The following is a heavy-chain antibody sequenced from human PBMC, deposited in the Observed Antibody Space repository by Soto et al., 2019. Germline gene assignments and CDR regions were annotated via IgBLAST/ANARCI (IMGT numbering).Heavy chain of an antibody. D-gene: IGHD5-12*01. V-gene: IGHV4-31*03. Sequence: QVQLQESGPGLVKPSQTLSLTCTVSGGSISSGGYYWSWIRQHPGKGLEWIGYIYYSGSTYYNPSLRRRVTISVDTAKNQFSLKRSSVTAADTAVYYCARDQGWLRTFDYWGQGTLVTVSS. CDR2: IYYSGST. J-gene: IGHJ4*02. CDR1: GGSISSGGYY. CDR3: ARDQGWLRTFDY.